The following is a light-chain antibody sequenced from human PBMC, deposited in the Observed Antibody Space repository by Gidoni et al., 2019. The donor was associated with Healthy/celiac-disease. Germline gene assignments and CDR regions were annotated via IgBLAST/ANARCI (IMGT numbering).Light chain of an antibody. CDR1: QSISSY. CDR3: QQSYSTPST. J-gene: IGKJ3*01. V-gene: IGKV1-39*01. CDR2: AAS. Sequence: DIQMTQSPSSLSASVVDRVTITCRASQSISSYLNWYQQKPGKAPKLLIYAASSLQSGVPSRFSGSGSGTDFTLTISSLQPEDFATYYCQQSYSTPSTFGPXTKVDIK.